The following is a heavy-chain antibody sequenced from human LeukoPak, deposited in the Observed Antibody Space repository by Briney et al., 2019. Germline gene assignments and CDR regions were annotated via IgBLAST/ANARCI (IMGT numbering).Heavy chain of an antibody. CDR2: INHSGST. Sequence: SETLSLTCAVYGGSFSGYYWSWIRQPPGKGLEWMGEINHSGSTNYNPSLKSRVTISVDTSKNQFSLKLSSVTAADTAVYYCASGRGKAAAGKGAGLFGPWGQGTLVTVSS. V-gene: IGHV4-34*01. CDR1: GGSFSGYY. J-gene: IGHJ5*02. D-gene: IGHD6-13*01. CDR3: ASGRGKAAAGKGAGLFGP.